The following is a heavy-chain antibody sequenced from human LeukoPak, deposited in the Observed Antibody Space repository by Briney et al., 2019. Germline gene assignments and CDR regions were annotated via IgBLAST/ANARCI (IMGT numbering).Heavy chain of an antibody. V-gene: IGHV4-4*07. Sequence: SETLSLTCTVSGGSISSNYWTWIRQPAGKGLEWIGRMYASGTTNYNPSLKSRVTMPVDTSKNQFSLKLSSVTAADTAMYYCARESGGYRPLDYWGQGTPVTVSS. J-gene: IGHJ4*02. D-gene: IGHD1-26*01. CDR3: ARESGGYRPLDY. CDR2: MYASGTT. CDR1: GGSISSNY.